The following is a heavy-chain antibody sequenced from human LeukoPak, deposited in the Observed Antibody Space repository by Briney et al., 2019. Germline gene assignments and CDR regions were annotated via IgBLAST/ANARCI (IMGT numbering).Heavy chain of an antibody. Sequence: ASVKVSCKASGYTFTSYGISWVRQAPGQGLGWMGWISAYNGNTNYAQKLQGRVTMTRDMSTSTVYMELSSLRSEDTAVYYCARDGHQWLAYYFDYWGQGTLVTVSS. CDR3: ARDGHQWLAYYFDY. CDR1: GYTFTSYG. CDR2: ISAYNGNT. V-gene: IGHV1-18*01. D-gene: IGHD6-19*01. J-gene: IGHJ4*02.